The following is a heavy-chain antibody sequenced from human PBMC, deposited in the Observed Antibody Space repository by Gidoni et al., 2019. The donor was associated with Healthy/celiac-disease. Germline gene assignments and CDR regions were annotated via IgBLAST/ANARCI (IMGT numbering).Heavy chain of an antibody. D-gene: IGHD3-22*01. Sequence: EVQLLESGGGLVQPGGSLRLSCAASGFTFSSYAMGWVRQAPGKGLEWVSAISGSGGSTYYADSVKGRFTISRDNSKNTLYLQMNSLRAEDTAVYYCAKDRSYYYDSSGHFDYWGQGTLVTVSS. J-gene: IGHJ4*02. CDR1: GFTFSSYA. CDR2: ISGSGGST. CDR3: AKDRSYYYDSSGHFDY. V-gene: IGHV3-23*01.